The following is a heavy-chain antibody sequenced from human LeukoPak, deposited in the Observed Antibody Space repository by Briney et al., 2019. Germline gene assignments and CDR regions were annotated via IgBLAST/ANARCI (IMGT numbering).Heavy chain of an antibody. CDR1: GFTFSSDW. J-gene: IGHJ4*02. Sequence: PGGSLRLSCAASGFTFSSDWMSWVRQAPGRGLEWVANIKQDGNEKYYVDSVKDRFTISRDNAQNSLYLQMNSLRAEDTAVYYCARTGGSSGWYSPALLKYYFDYWGEGTLVTVSS. V-gene: IGHV3-7*01. CDR2: IKQDGNEK. CDR3: ARTGGSSGWYSPALLKYYFDY. D-gene: IGHD6-19*01.